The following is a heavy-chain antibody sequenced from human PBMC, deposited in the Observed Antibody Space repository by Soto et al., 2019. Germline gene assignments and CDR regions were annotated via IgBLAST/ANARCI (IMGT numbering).Heavy chain of an antibody. CDR1: GGSISSYY. D-gene: IGHD1-1*01. V-gene: IGHV4-59*01. J-gene: IGHJ6*02. Sequence: PSETLSLTCTVSGGSISSYYWSWIRQPPGKGLEWIGYIYYSGSTNYNPSLKSRVTISVDTSKNQFSLKLSSVTAADTAVYYCARSGTEGYYYYYGLDVWGQATTVTVSS. CDR2: IYYSGST. CDR3: ARSGTEGYYYYYGLDV.